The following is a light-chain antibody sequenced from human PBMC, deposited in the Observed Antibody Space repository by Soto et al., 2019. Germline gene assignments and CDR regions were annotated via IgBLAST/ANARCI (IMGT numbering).Light chain of an antibody. Sequence: QPVLTQPPSASGTPGQRVTISCSGSSSNIGSNTVNWYQQLSGTAPKLLIYSNNQRPSGVPDRFSGSKSGTSASLAISGLQSEDEADYYCAAWDDSLNGPVFGGGTKLTVL. CDR2: SNN. J-gene: IGLJ3*02. CDR1: SSNIGSNT. V-gene: IGLV1-44*01. CDR3: AAWDDSLNGPV.